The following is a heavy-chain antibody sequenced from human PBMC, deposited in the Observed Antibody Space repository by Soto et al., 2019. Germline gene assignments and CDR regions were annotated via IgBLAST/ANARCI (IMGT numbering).Heavy chain of an antibody. D-gene: IGHD3-9*01. Sequence: QVQLVQSGAEVKKPGASVKVSCKASGYTFSSYYIHWVRQAPGQGLEWIGIINPNGGSTNYAQNLRGRLPVTGDTPTATFYMDLGPLTSADTAMYSCARGRGLGDCWGQGPLVTVSS. CDR3: ARGRGLGDC. V-gene: IGHV1-46*01. CDR2: INPNGGST. CDR1: GYTFSSYY. J-gene: IGHJ4*02.